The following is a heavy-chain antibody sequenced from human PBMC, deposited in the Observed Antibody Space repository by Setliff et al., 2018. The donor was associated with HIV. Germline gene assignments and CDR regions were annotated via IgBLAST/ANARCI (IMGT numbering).Heavy chain of an antibody. CDR3: ARVGEYWYFDL. D-gene: IGHD4-17*01. CDR2: INAGNGNT. CDR1: GYTFTSYA. Sequence: ASVKVSCKASGYTFTSYAMHWVRQAPGQRLEWMGWINAGNGNTKYSQHFQGRVTITRDTSASTAYMELSSLRSEDTSVYYCARVGEYWYFDLWGRGTLVTVSS. J-gene: IGHJ2*01. V-gene: IGHV1-3*01.